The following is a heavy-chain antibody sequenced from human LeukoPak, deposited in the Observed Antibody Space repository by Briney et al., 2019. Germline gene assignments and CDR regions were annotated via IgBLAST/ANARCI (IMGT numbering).Heavy chain of an antibody. V-gene: IGHV4-59*08. Sequence: SETLSLTCAVYGGSFSGYYWSWIRQPPGKGLEWIGYIYYSGSTNYNPSLKSRVTISVDTSKNQFSLKLSSVTAADTAVYYCARQLRQGMDVWGQGTTVTVSS. CDR3: ARQLRQGMDV. J-gene: IGHJ6*02. CDR2: IYYSGST. CDR1: GGSFSGYY.